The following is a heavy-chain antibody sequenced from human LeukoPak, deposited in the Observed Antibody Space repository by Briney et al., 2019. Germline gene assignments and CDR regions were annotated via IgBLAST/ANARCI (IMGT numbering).Heavy chain of an antibody. D-gene: IGHD3-22*01. Sequence: PGGSLRLSCVASRFTFSSYAMSWVRQAPGKGLEWVSTISDSGGRTYYADSVKGRFTISRDNSKNTLYLQMNSLRAEDTAVYYCAKEGHYYDSSGYRLFYYYMDVWGKGTTVTISS. J-gene: IGHJ6*03. CDR2: ISDSGGRT. CDR1: RFTFSSYA. CDR3: AKEGHYYDSSGYRLFYYYMDV. V-gene: IGHV3-23*01.